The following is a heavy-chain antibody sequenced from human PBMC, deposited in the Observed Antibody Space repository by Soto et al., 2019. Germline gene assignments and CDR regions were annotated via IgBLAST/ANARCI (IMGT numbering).Heavy chain of an antibody. CDR1: GFTFSSYS. V-gene: IGHV3-53*01. J-gene: IGHJ3*02. D-gene: IGHD6-6*01. CDR3: ARDLIAARPLAFDI. CDR2: IYSGGST. Sequence: PGGSLRLSCAASGFTFSSYSMNWVRQAPGKGLEWVSVIYSGGSTYYADSVKGRFTISRDNSKNTLYLQMNSLRAEDTAVYYCARDLIAARPLAFDIWGQGTMVTVSS.